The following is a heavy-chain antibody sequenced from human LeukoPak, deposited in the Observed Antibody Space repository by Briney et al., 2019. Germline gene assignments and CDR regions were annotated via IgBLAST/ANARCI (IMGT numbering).Heavy chain of an antibody. D-gene: IGHD3-9*01. CDR2: INHSGST. CDR3: ARRKRYFDWLLKSFTDGLDC. CDR1: GGSFSGYY. V-gene: IGHV4-34*01. J-gene: IGHJ4*02. Sequence: SETLSLTCAVYGGSFSGYYWSWIRQPPGKGLEWVGEINHSGSTNYNPSLKSRVTISVDTSKNQFSLKLRSVTAAATAVYYCARRKRYFDWLLKSFTDGLDCWGQGTLVTVSS.